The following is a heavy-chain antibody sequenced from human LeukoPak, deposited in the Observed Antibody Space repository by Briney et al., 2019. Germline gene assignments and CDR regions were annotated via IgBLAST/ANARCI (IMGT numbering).Heavy chain of an antibody. CDR3: ASITIFGVVIRGSSDY. CDR2: IYYSGST. J-gene: IGHJ4*02. CDR1: GGSISSSSYY. D-gene: IGHD3-3*01. Sequence: SETLSLTCTVSGGSISSSSYYWGWIRQPPGTGLEWIGSIYYSGSTYYNPSLKSRVTIPVDTSKNQFSLKLSSVTAADTAVYYCASITIFGVVIRGSSDYWGQGTLVTVSS. V-gene: IGHV4-39*01.